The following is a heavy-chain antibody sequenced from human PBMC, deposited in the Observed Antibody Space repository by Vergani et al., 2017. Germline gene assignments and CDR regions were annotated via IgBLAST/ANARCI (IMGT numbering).Heavy chain of an antibody. CDR2: ISSSSSYI. CDR1: GFTFSSYS. J-gene: IGHJ2*01. V-gene: IGHV3-21*01. Sequence: EVQLLQSGGGLVQPGGSLRLSCAASGFTFSSYSMNWVRQAPGKGLEWVSSISSSSSYIYYEDSVKGRFTIPRDNAKTSLYLQMNSLRAEDTAVYYCVRLPRGPWNFYLWGRGTLITVSS. CDR3: VRLPRGPWNFYL.